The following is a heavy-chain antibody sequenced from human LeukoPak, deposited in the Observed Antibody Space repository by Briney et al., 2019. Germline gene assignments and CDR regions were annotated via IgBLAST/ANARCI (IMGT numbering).Heavy chain of an antibody. D-gene: IGHD3-10*01. CDR1: GFTFSKFW. Sequence: PGGSLRLSCAASGFTFSKFWMSWVRQAPGKGLEWVANIKQDGSEKYYVDSVKGRFTISRDNAKNSLYLQMNSLRAEDTAVYYCARETTMVRGVITYYYYYYMDVWGKGTTVTISS. CDR3: ARETTMVRGVITYYYYYYMDV. CDR2: IKQDGSEK. V-gene: IGHV3-7*01. J-gene: IGHJ6*03.